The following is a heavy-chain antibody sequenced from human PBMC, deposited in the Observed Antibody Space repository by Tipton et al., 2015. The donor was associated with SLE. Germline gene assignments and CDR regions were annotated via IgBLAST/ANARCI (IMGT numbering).Heavy chain of an antibody. D-gene: IGHD2-21*01. CDR2: IYTSGST. CDR3: ARHIVVVPEAFDI. J-gene: IGHJ3*02. Sequence: TLSLTCSVSGGSISSGSYYWSWIRQPAGKGLEWIGHIYTSGSTNYNPSLKSRVTISVDTSKTQFSLKLSSVTAADTAVYYCARHIVVVPEAFDIWGQGTMVTVSS. V-gene: IGHV4-61*09. CDR1: GGSISSGSYY.